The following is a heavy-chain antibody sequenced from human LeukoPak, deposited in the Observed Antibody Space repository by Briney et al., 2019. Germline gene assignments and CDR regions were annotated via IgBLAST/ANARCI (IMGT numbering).Heavy chain of an antibody. Sequence: GGSLRLSCAASGFTFSSYAMSWVRQAPGKGLEWVSAISGSGGSTYYADSVKGRFTIPRDNSKNTLYLQMNSLRAEDTAVYYCAKGIVVVPAATHFDYWGQGTLVTVSS. J-gene: IGHJ4*02. CDR1: GFTFSSYA. CDR2: ISGSGGST. V-gene: IGHV3-23*01. D-gene: IGHD2-2*01. CDR3: AKGIVVVPAATHFDY.